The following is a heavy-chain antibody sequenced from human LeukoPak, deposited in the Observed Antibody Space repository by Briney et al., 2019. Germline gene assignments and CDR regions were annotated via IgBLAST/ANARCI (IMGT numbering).Heavy chain of an antibody. Sequence: EGSLRLSCAASGFTFSDFWMTWVRQAPGKGLEWVANIKQDGSDKYYVASLKGRFTISRDNAKSSLYLQMNTLRAEDTAVYYCARGPTPSYWYGSGSYYSLDHWGQGTLVTVSS. CDR1: GFTFSDFW. CDR2: IKQDGSDK. D-gene: IGHD3-10*01. V-gene: IGHV3-7*01. J-gene: IGHJ4*02. CDR3: ARGPTPSYWYGSGSYYSLDH.